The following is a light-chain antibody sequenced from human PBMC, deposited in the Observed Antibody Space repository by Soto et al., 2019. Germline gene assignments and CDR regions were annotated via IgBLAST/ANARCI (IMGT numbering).Light chain of an antibody. CDR2: KAS. J-gene: IGKJ1*01. CDR1: QSISTW. Sequence: EIQMTQSPSTLPASVGDRLTITCRASQSISTWLAWYQQRPGKGPKLLIYKASNLQGGVSSRFSGSGSGTEFTLTISGLQPDDFATYYCQQYYTYPWTFGHGTKVDIK. CDR3: QQYYTYPWT. V-gene: IGKV1-5*03.